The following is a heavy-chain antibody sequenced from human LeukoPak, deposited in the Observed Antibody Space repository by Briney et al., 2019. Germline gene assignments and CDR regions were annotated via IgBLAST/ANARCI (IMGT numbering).Heavy chain of an antibody. V-gene: IGHV1-8*01. CDR3: VRDGEGVAISVNYWFDP. Sequence: ASVKVSCKASGFTFTSYDINWVRQASGQGLEWMGWMNPNNGNTGYAQKFQGRVTMTRDTSISTAYMELRDLRSEDTAVYYCVRDGEGVAISVNYWFDPWGQGTLVTVSS. J-gene: IGHJ5*02. CDR2: MNPNNGNT. D-gene: IGHD3-10*01. CDR1: GFTFTSYD.